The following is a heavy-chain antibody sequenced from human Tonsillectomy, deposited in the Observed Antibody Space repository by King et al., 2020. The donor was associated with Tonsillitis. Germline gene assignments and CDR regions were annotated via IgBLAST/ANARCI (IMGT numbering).Heavy chain of an antibody. CDR2: INPSGGST. CDR3: ASESGSYYVDKWFDP. Sequence: QLVQSGAEVKKPGASVKVSCKASGYTFTSYYMHWVRQAPGQGLEWMGIINPSGGSTSYAQKFQGRVTMTRDTSTSTVYMELSSLRSEDTAVYYCASESGSYYVDKWFDPWGQGTLVTVSS. CDR1: GYTFTSYY. J-gene: IGHJ5*02. V-gene: IGHV1-46*01. D-gene: IGHD1-26*01.